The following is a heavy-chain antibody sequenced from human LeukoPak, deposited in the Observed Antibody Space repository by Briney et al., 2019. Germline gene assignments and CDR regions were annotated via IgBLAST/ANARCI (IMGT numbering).Heavy chain of an antibody. D-gene: IGHD4-17*01. Sequence: PGGSLRLSCAASGFTFSSYAMSWVGQAPGKGLEWVSATSGSGGSTYYADSVKGRFTISRDNSKNTLYLQMNSLRAEDTAVYYCAKDRRPYSGAYGPWYFDYWGPGTLVTVSS. J-gene: IGHJ4*02. CDR2: TSGSGGST. V-gene: IGHV3-23*01. CDR1: GFTFSSYA. CDR3: AKDRRPYSGAYGPWYFDY.